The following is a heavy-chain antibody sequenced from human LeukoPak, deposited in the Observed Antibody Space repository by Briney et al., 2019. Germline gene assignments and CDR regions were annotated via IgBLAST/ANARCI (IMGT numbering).Heavy chain of an antibody. CDR3: ARGGDYYGSGSYYAFDP. V-gene: IGHV4-34*01. D-gene: IGHD3-10*01. Sequence: PSETLSLTCAVYGGSFSGYYWSWIRQPPGKGLEWIGEMNHSGSTIYNPSLKSRVTISVDTSTNQFSLKLSSVTAADTAVYYCARGGDYYGSGSYYAFDPWGQGTLVTVSS. CDR2: MNHSGST. J-gene: IGHJ5*02. CDR1: GGSFSGYY.